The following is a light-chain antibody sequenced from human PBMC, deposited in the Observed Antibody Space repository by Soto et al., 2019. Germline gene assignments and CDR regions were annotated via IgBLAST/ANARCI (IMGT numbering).Light chain of an antibody. CDR2: MAS. Sequence: DIQMTQSPSTLSASVGDTVIITCRASQTINRWLAWYQQKSGKAPKVLIYMASNVERGAPSRFSGSGSGTEFTLTISNLQPDDFATYYCQQYLSYPWTLGQGTKVEIK. CDR1: QTINRW. J-gene: IGKJ1*01. V-gene: IGKV1-5*03. CDR3: QQYLSYPWT.